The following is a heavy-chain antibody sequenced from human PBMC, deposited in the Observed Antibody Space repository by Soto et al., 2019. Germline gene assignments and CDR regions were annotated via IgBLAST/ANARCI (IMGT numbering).Heavy chain of an antibody. V-gene: IGHV1-69*06. D-gene: IGHD6-25*01. CDR1: GGPFVSYA. CDR3: ARGFAYSSAWFDQ. Sequence: SVKVSCNASGGPFVSYAISWVRRAPGQGLEWMGGIIPMYGTTNYAQKFQGRVTMDADKSTSTVYMDLGSLRTDDSAVYYCARGFAYSSAWFDQWGQGTVVTVSS. J-gene: IGHJ5*02. CDR2: IIPMYGTT.